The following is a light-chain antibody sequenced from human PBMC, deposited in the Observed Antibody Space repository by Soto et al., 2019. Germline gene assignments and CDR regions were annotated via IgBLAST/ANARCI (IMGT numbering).Light chain of an antibody. V-gene: IGLV1-51*01. CDR2: DSD. J-gene: IGLJ2*01. CDR3: GAWDSSLSVVV. Sequence: QSVLTQPPSVSAAPGQKGTISCSGSSANIGNNYVSWYQQRPGTAPKLVIYDSDKRPSEIPDRFSASKSGTSATLDITGLQTGDEADYYCGAWDSSLSVVVFGGGTKLTVL. CDR1: SANIGNNY.